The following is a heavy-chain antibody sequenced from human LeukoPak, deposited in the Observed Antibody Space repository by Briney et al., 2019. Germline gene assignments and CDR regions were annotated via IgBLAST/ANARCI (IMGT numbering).Heavy chain of an antibody. D-gene: IGHD3-3*01. Sequence: GGSLRLSCAASGFTFSSYWMSWVRQAPGKGLEWVANIKQDGSEKYYVDSVKGRFTISRDNAKNSLYLQMNSLRAEDTAVYCCARDPNYYDFWSGYYCRWGQGTLVTVSS. CDR3: ARDPNYYDFWSGYYCR. V-gene: IGHV3-7*03. J-gene: IGHJ4*02. CDR2: IKQDGSEK. CDR1: GFTFSSYW.